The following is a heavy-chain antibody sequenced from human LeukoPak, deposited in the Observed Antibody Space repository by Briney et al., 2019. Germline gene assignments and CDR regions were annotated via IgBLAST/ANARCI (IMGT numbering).Heavy chain of an antibody. CDR3: ARYYHDSSGYSNWFDP. V-gene: IGHV4-31*03. CDR2: MHYSGTT. Sequence: PSQTLSLTCTVSGGSISSGGNYWTWIRQHPGKGLEWIGYMHYSGTTYYNPSLKSRVTISVDTSKNQFSLKLNSVTAADTAVYYRARYYHDSSGYSNWFDPWGQGSLVTVSS. CDR1: GGSISSGGNY. J-gene: IGHJ5*02. D-gene: IGHD3-22*01.